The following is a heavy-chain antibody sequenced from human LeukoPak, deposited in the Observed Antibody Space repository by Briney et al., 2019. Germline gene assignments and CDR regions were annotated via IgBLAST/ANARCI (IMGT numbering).Heavy chain of an antibody. J-gene: IGHJ4*02. Sequence: PGGSLGLSCAASGFTFSSNAMSWVRQGPGKGLEWVSAISGSGGSTYYADSVKGRFTISRDNSKNTLYLQVNSLRAEDTAVYYCARDFDSSTSCFAYWGQGTLVTVSS. V-gene: IGHV3-23*01. CDR1: GFTFSSNA. CDR3: ARDFDSSTSCFAY. CDR2: ISGSGGST. D-gene: IGHD2-2*01.